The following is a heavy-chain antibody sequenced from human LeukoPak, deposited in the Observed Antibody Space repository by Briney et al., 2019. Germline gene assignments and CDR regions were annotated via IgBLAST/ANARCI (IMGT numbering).Heavy chain of an antibody. CDR3: ARRYCSSTSCNQVDY. D-gene: IGHD2-2*01. J-gene: IGHJ4*02. CDR1: GGTFSSYA. CDR2: IIPIFGTA. Sequence: SVKASCKASGGTFSSYAISWVRQAPGQGLEWMGGIIPIFGTANYAQKFQGRVTVTADESTSTAYMELSSLRSEDTAVYYCARRYCSSTSCNQVDYWGQGTLVTVSS. V-gene: IGHV1-69*13.